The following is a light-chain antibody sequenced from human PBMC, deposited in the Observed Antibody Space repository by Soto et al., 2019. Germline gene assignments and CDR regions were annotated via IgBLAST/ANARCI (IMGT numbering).Light chain of an antibody. CDR3: QTWGIGFGV. J-gene: IGLJ3*02. Sequence: QSVLTQSPSASASLGASVKLTCTLSSGHSSYAIAWHQQQPEKGPRYLMILNSDGSHSKGDGIPDRFSGSSSGAERYLTISSLQSEDEADYYCQTWGIGFGVFGGGTQLTVL. V-gene: IGLV4-69*01. CDR1: SGHSSYA. CDR2: LNSDGSH.